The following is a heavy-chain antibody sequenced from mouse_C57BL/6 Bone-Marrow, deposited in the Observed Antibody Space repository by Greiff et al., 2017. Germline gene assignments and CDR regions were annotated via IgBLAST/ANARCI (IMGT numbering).Heavy chain of an antibody. CDR1: GYTFTDYY. V-gene: IGHV1-26*01. CDR2: INPNNGGT. D-gene: IGHD3-2*02. CDR3: ARVSAQAPGAY. Sequence: EVQLQQSGPELVKPGASVKISCKASGYTFTDYYMNWVKQSHGKSLEWIGDINPNNGGTSYNQKFKGKATLTVDKSSSTAYMELRSLTSEDSAVYYCARVSAQAPGAYWGQGTLVTVSA. J-gene: IGHJ3*01.